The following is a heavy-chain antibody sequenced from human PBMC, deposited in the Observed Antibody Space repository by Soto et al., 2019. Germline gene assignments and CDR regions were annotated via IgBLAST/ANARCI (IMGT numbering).Heavy chain of an antibody. CDR3: ARGGGYCSSTSCYRWFDP. J-gene: IGHJ5*02. D-gene: IGHD2-2*01. Sequence: QVQLVQSGAEVKKPGSSVKVSCKASGGTFSSYAISWVRQAPGQGLEWMGGIIPFFGTANYAQKFQGRVTITADESTSTAYMELSSLRSEDTAVYYCARGGGYCSSTSCYRWFDPWGQGTLVTVSS. CDR2: IIPFFGTA. CDR1: GGTFSSYA. V-gene: IGHV1-69*01.